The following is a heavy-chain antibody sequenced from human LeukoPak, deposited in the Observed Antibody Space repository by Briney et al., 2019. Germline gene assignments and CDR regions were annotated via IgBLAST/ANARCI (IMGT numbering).Heavy chain of an antibody. V-gene: IGHV4-31*03. CDR2: IYYSGST. CDR1: GGSISSGGYN. D-gene: IGHD5-18*01. J-gene: IGHJ4*02. CDR3: ATRGYSYGRFDY. Sequence: SETLSLTCTVSGGSISSGGYNWSWIRQHPGKGLEWIGYIYYSGSTYYNPSLKSRVTISVDTSKNQFSLKLSSVTAADTAVYYCATRGYSYGRFDYWGQGTLVTVSS.